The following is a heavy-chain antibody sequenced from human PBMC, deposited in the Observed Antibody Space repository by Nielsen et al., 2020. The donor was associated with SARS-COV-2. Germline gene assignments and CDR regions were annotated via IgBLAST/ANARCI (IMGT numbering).Heavy chain of an antibody. J-gene: IGHJ1*01. D-gene: IGHD6-19*01. CDR1: GYTFTSYA. Sequence: ASVKVSCKASGYTFTSYAMNWVRQAPGQGLEWMGWINAGNGNTKYSQKFQGRVTITRDTSASTAYMELSSLRSEDTAVYYCARGIAVAGRWESLHWGQGTLVTVSS. CDR3: ARGIAVAGRWESLH. V-gene: IGHV1-3*01. CDR2: INAGNGNT.